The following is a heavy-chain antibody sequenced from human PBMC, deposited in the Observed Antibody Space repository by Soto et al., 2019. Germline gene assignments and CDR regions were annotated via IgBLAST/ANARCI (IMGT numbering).Heavy chain of an antibody. CDR2: ISYDGSNK. D-gene: IGHD6-13*01. CDR1: GFTFSSYA. CDR3: ARCRSSWYPLDY. J-gene: IGHJ4*02. Sequence: PVGSLRLSCAASGFTFSSYAMHWVRQAPGKGLEWVAVISYDGSNKYYADSVKGRFTISRDNSKNTLYLQMNSLRAEDTAVYYCARCRSSWYPLDYCGQRTLVTVSS. V-gene: IGHV3-30-3*01.